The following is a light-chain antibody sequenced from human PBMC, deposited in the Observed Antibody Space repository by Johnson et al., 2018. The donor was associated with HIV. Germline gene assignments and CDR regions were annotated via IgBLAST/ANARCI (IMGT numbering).Light chain of an antibody. CDR2: ENN. CDR1: SSNIGNNY. Sequence: QSVLTQPPSVSAAPGQKVTISCSGSSSNIGNNYVSWYQQFPGTAPKLLIHENNNRPSGISDRFSGSKSGTSATLGITGLQTGDEAYFYCGTWDTSLSVYVFGTGTKVTVL. J-gene: IGLJ1*01. CDR3: GTWDTSLSVYV. V-gene: IGLV1-51*02.